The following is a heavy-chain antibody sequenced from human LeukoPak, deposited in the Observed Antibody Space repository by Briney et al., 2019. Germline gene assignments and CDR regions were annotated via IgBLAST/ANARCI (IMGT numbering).Heavy chain of an antibody. CDR1: GFTFDDYA. D-gene: IGHD2-21*01. J-gene: IGHJ6*03. CDR3: AKDTVDYYYYYMDV. CDR2: ISWNSGSI. V-gene: IGHV3-9*01. Sequence: GRSLRLSCAASGFTFDDYAMHWVRQAPGKGLEWVSGISWNSGSIGYADSVKGRFTISRDNAKNSLYLQMNSLRAEDTALYYCAKDTVDYYYYYMDVWGKGTTVNVSS.